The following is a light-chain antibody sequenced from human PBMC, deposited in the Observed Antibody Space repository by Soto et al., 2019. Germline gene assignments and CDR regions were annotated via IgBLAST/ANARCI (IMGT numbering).Light chain of an antibody. CDR1: SSDVGGYNY. CDR3: SSYTSSSTYV. CDR2: DVS. V-gene: IGLV2-14*01. Sequence: VLTQPVSVSGSPGQSLTISWTGTSSDVGGYNYVSWYQQHPGKAPKLMIYDVSNRPSGVSNRFSGSKSGNTASLTISGLQAEDEADYYCSSYTSSSTYVFRTGTKVPGL. J-gene: IGLJ1*01.